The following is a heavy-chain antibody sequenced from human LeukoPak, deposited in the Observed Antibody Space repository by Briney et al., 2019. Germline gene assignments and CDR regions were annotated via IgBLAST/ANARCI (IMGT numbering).Heavy chain of an antibody. D-gene: IGHD6-13*01. Sequence: GGSLRLSCAASGFTFSSYWMTWVRQAPGKGLEWVSTISSSGGNTYYADSVKGRFTISRDNPKNTLYLQMNSLRAEDTAVYYCAKAHSSSSWFFAYWGQGTLVTVSS. CDR1: GFTFSSYW. CDR2: ISSSGGNT. J-gene: IGHJ4*02. CDR3: AKAHSSSSWFFAY. V-gene: IGHV3-23*01.